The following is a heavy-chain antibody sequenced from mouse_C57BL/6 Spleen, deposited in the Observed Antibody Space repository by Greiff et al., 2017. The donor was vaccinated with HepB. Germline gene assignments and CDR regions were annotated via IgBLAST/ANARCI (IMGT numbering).Heavy chain of an antibody. CDR2: ISSGSSTI. V-gene: IGHV5-17*01. CDR1: GFTFSDYG. CDR3: ARKDSNYVYAMDY. J-gene: IGHJ4*01. D-gene: IGHD2-5*01. Sequence: EVQLVESGGGLVKPGGSLKLSCAASGFTFSDYGMHWVRQAPEKGLEWVAYISSGSSTIYYADTVKGRFTISRDNAKNPLFLQMTSLRSEDTAMYYCARKDSNYVYAMDYWGQGTSVTVSS.